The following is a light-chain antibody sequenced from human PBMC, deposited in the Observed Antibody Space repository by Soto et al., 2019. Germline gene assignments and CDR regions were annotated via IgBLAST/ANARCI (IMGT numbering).Light chain of an antibody. CDR1: QSISSW. J-gene: IGKJ2*01. CDR2: DAS. V-gene: IGKV1-5*01. Sequence: DIQMTQSPSTLSASVGDRVTITCRASQSISSWLAWYQQKPGKAPKLLIYDASSLESGVPSRFSGSGSGTEFTLTIRSLQPDDFATYYCQQYNSYSFTFGQGTMLQIK. CDR3: QQYNSYSFT.